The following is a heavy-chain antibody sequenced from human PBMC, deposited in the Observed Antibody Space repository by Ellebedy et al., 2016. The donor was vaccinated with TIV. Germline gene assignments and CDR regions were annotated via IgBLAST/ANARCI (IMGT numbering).Heavy chain of an antibody. CDR1: GVSISSNNW. J-gene: IGHJ2*01. CDR2: IFQTGST. V-gene: IGHV4-4*02. CDR3: VRDPSPDPSRSFDL. Sequence: MPSETLSLTCAISGVSISSNNWWSWVRQSPGKGLEWIGEIFQTGSTKYNPSLESRVTISLDKSENQVSLRLSSVTAAYTAVYYCVRDPSPDPSRSFDLWGRGTLVTVSS.